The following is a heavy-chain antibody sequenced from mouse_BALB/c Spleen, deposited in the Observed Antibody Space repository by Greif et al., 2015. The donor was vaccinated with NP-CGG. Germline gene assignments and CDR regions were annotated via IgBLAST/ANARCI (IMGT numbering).Heavy chain of an antibody. CDR2: IWAGGST. D-gene: IGHD2-1*01. CDR3: AREDGNYVGAMDY. CDR1: GFSLTSYG. Sequence: VQLQEPGPGLVAPSQSLSFTCTVSGFSLTSYGVHWVRQPPGKGLEWLGVIWAGGSTKYNSALMSRLSISKDNSKGQVFLKMNSLQTDDTAMYYCAREDGNYVGAMDYWGQGTSVTVSS. J-gene: IGHJ4*01. V-gene: IGHV2-9*02.